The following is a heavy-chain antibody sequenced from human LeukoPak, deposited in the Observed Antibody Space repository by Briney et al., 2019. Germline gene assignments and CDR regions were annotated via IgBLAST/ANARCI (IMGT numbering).Heavy chain of an antibody. Sequence: PSETLSLTCTVSGGSISSGGYYWSWIRQHPGKGLEWIGYIYYSGSTYYNPSLKSRVTISVDTSKNQFSLKLSSVTAADTAVYYCARRLWFGELLAWFDPWGQGTLVTVSS. CDR1: GGSISSGGYY. D-gene: IGHD3-10*01. J-gene: IGHJ5*02. V-gene: IGHV4-31*03. CDR3: ARRLWFGELLAWFDP. CDR2: IYYSGST.